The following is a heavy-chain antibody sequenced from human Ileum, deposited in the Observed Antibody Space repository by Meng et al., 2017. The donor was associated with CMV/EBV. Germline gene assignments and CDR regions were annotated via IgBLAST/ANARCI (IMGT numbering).Heavy chain of an antibody. Sequence: GSLRLSCTVSGGSISSYYWSWIRQPPGKGLEGIGYIYYSGSTNYNPSLKSRVTISVDTSKNQFSLKLSSVTAADTAVYYCARLPTTGTGSDYYYYGMDVWGQGTTVTVSS. CDR2: IYYSGST. J-gene: IGHJ6*02. CDR3: ARLPTTGTGSDYYYYGMDV. CDR1: GGSISSYY. V-gene: IGHV4-59*01. D-gene: IGHD1-1*01.